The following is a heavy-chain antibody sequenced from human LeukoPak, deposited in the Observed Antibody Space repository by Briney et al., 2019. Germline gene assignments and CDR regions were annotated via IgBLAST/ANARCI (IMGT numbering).Heavy chain of an antibody. CDR3: AEGTFTTSFYYYYLDV. Sequence: TSETLSLTCGVSGASISSSRYYWNWIRQPPGKGLEWIGSIYYSGSTYYNPSLKSRVTISVDRAKNQFSLRLSSVTAADTAVYYCAEGTFTTSFYYYYLDVWGNGTTVTASS. J-gene: IGHJ6*03. V-gene: IGHV4-39*01. D-gene: IGHD1-1*01. CDR1: GASISSSRYY. CDR2: IYYSGST.